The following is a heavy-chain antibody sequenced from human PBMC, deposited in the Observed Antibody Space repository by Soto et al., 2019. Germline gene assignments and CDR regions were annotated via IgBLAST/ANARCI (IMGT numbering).Heavy chain of an antibody. Sequence: QVQLQEWGAGLVKPSQTLSLTCTVSGGSISSGDYYWNWIRQPPGKGLEWIGYIYYSGSTYYNPSLKSRVTISVDTSKNQFSLKLSSVTAADTAVYYCTRDSYDSSGYSFDYWGQGTLVTVSS. V-gene: IGHV4-30-4*01. CDR2: IYYSGST. D-gene: IGHD3-22*01. CDR1: GGSISSGDYY. J-gene: IGHJ4*02. CDR3: TRDSYDSSGYSFDY.